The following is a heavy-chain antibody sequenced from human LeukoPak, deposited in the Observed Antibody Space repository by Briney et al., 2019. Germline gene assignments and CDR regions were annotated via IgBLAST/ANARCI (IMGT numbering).Heavy chain of an antibody. J-gene: IGHJ6*03. CDR3: ARVRGYGSGSPYYYYYYMDV. CDR2: INPSGGST. D-gene: IGHD3-10*01. Sequence: ASVKVSCKASGYTFTSYYMHWVRQAPGQGLEWMGIINPSGGSTSYAQKFQGRVTMTTDTSTSTAYMELRSLRSDDTAVYYCARVRGYGSGSPYYYYYYMDVWGKGTTVTVSS. V-gene: IGHV1-46*01. CDR1: GYTFTSYY.